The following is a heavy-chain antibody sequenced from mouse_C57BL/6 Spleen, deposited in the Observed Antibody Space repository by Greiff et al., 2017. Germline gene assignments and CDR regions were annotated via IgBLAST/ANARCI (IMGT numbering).Heavy chain of an antibody. CDR2: FYPGSGSI. D-gene: IGHD2-5*01. Sequence: QVQLMESGAELVKPGASVKLSCKASGYTFTEYTIHWVKQRSGQGLEWIGWFYPGSGSIKYNENFKDKATLTADKSSSTVYMELSRLTSEDSAVYVCARHEVSTYYSNHAWMAYWGQGTLVTVSA. V-gene: IGHV1-62-2*01. J-gene: IGHJ3*01. CDR3: ARHEVSTYYSNHAWMAY. CDR1: GYTFTEYT.